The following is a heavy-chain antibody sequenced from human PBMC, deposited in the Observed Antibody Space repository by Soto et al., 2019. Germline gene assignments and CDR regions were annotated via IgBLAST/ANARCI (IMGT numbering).Heavy chain of an antibody. J-gene: IGHJ4*02. V-gene: IGHV4-59*01. CDR2: IYYSGST. D-gene: IGHD5-12*01. CDR3: ASHRGYGLFDY. Sequence: QVQLQESGPGLVKPSEPLSLTCTVPGGSISSYYWSWLRQPPGKGLEWIGNIYYSGSTNYNPSLKSRVTLSVDTSKNQFSLKLSSVTAADTAVYYCASHRGYGLFDYWGQGTMVTVSS. CDR1: GGSISSYY.